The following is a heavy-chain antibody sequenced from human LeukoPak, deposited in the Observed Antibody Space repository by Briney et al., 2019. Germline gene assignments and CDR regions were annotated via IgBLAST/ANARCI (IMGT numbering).Heavy chain of an antibody. CDR2: ISGSGGST. D-gene: IGHD6-19*01. CDR3: APGRLGSMYDAFDI. V-gene: IGHV3-23*01. CDR1: GFTFSTYA. Sequence: AGGSLRLSCAASGFTFSTYAMSWVRQAPGKGLEWVSAISGSGGSTYYTDSVKGRFTISRDNSKNTLYVQMNSLRAEDTAVYYCAPGRLGSMYDAFDIWGQGTMVTVSS. J-gene: IGHJ3*02.